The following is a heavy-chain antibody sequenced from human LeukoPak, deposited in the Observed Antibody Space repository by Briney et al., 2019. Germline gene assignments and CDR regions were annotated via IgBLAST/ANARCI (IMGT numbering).Heavy chain of an antibody. Sequence: SETLSLTCAVYGGSFSGYYWSWIRQPPGKGLDWIGEINHSGSTNYNPSLKSRVTISVDTSKNQFSLKLSSVTAADTAVYYCARSGYSYGLDYWGQGTLVTVSS. V-gene: IGHV4-34*01. J-gene: IGHJ4*02. D-gene: IGHD5-18*01. CDR1: GGSFSGYY. CDR3: ARSGYSYGLDY. CDR2: INHSGST.